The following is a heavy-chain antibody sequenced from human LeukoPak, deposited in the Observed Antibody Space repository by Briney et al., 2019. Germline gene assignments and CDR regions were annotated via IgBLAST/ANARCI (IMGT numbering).Heavy chain of an antibody. J-gene: IGHJ4*02. D-gene: IGHD3-22*01. CDR1: GFTFDDYT. Sequence: GGSLRLSCAASGFTFDDYTMHWVRQAPGKGLEWVSLISWDGGSTYYADSVKGRFTIPRDNSKNSLYLQMNSLRTEDTALYYCAKDSSGYDYYFDYWGQGTLVTVSS. V-gene: IGHV3-43*01. CDR3: AKDSSGYDYYFDY. CDR2: ISWDGGST.